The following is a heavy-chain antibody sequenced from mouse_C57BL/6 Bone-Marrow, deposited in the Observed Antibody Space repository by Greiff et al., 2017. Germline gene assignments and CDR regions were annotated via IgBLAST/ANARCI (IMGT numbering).Heavy chain of an antibody. Sequence: VKLMESGPGLVQPSQSLSITCTVSGFSLTSYGVHWVRQSPGKGLEWLGVIWSGGSPDYNAAFISRLSISKDNSKSQVFFKMNSLQADDTARYYCASTYYYGSSPAWFAYWGQGTLVTVSA. CDR1: GFSLTSYG. V-gene: IGHV2-2*01. J-gene: IGHJ3*01. CDR2: IWSGGSP. CDR3: ASTYYYGSSPAWFAY. D-gene: IGHD1-1*01.